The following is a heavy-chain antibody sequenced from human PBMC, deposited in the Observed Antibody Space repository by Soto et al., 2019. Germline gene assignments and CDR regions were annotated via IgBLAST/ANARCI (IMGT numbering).Heavy chain of an antibody. CDR2: IIPIFGTA. CDR1: GGTFSIYA. J-gene: IGHJ4*02. Sequence: GASVEVSCKASGGTFSIYAIIWVRQAPGQGLEWMGGIIPIFGTANYAQKFQGRVTITADESTSTAYMELSSLRSEDTAVYYCARELGNYYDSSGEFDYWGQGTLVTDSS. D-gene: IGHD3-22*01. V-gene: IGHV1-69*13. CDR3: ARELGNYYDSSGEFDY.